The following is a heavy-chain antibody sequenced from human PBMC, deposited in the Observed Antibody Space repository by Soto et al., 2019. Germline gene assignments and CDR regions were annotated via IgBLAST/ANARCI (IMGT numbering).Heavy chain of an antibody. V-gene: IGHV4-30-4*01. Sequence: SETLCFTCTFSVGSISNSDSSWSWIRQPPGKGLEWIGYIYYSGSAYYNPSLKSRVSISLDTSENQFSLKLNSVTAADTAEYYCARALITEDGPSGFDFWGQGTLVTVSS. CDR1: VGSISNSDSS. J-gene: IGHJ4*02. CDR3: ARALITEDGPSGFDF. D-gene: IGHD1-20*01. CDR2: IYYSGSA.